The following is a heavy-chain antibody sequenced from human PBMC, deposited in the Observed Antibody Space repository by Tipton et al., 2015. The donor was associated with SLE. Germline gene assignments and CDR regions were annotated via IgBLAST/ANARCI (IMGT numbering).Heavy chain of an antibody. CDR3: AREPWNTGSFAS. CDR2: LWYGGSNK. D-gene: IGHD1-26*01. CDR1: GFSIRNSG. Sequence: SLRLSCTTSGFSIRNSGMHWVRQAPGKGLEWVAILWYGGSNKYYADSVKGRFTMSGDSSKNTVFLQMTSLRADDTAVYYCAREPWNTGSFASWGQGTRVTVS. V-gene: IGHV3-33*01. J-gene: IGHJ4*02.